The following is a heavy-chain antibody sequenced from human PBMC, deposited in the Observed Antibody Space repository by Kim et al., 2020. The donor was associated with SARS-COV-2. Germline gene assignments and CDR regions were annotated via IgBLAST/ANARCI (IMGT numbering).Heavy chain of an antibody. J-gene: IGHJ4*02. V-gene: IGHV3-23*01. CDR3: ADFIGDQLYAL. Sequence: GGSLRLSCAASGFIFRNHHMNWVRQAPGKRLEWVSLISATGGETYYADSVKGRFTISRDDSKNTLFLQMNSLRAEDTAVYYCADFIGDQLYALWGKGTLVTVSS. D-gene: IGHD4-17*01. CDR2: ISATGGET. CDR1: GFIFRNHH.